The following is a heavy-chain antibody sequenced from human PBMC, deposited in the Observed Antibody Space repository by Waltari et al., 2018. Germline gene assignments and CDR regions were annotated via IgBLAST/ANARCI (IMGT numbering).Heavy chain of an antibody. D-gene: IGHD1-26*01. J-gene: IGHJ3*02. V-gene: IGHV3-30*02. CDR2: IRYDGSNK. CDR1: GFTFSSYG. Sequence: QVQLVESGGGVVQPGGSLRLSCAASGFTFSSYGMHWVRQAPGKGLEWVAVIRYDGSNKYYADSVKGRFTISRDNSKNTLYLQMNSLRAEDTAVYYCARDSAGATLDAFDIWGQGTMVTVSS. CDR3: ARDSAGATLDAFDI.